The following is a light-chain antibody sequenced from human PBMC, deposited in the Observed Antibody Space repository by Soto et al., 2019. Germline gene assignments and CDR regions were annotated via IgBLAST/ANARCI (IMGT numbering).Light chain of an antibody. Sequence: QSVLTQPASVSGSPGQSITISCTGSRSDVGSYNFVSWYQLLPGKAPRLIILEADKRPSGVSSRFSGSKSGYTASLTISGLQAEDEADYLCCSYAGDSALIFGGGTQLTVL. V-gene: IGLV2-23*01. CDR2: EAD. J-gene: IGLJ2*01. CDR3: CSYAGDSALI. CDR1: RSDVGSYNF.